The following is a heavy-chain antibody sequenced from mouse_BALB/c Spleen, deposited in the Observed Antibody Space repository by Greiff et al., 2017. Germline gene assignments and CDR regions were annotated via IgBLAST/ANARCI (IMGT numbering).Heavy chain of an antibody. CDR3: ARSGYGNYVDY. D-gene: IGHD2-10*02. J-gene: IGHJ2*01. V-gene: IGHV5-17*02. CDR1: GFTFSSFG. CDR2: ISSGSSTI. Sequence: EVKLEESGGGLVQPGGSRKLSCAASGFTFSSFGMHWVRQAPEKGLEWVAYISSGSSTIYYADTVKGRFTISRDNPKNTLFLQMTSLRSEDTAMYYCARSGYGNYVDYWGQGTTLTVSS.